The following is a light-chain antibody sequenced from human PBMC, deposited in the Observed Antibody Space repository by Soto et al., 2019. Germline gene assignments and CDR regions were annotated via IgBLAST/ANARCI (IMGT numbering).Light chain of an antibody. CDR3: QQYNNWPFT. J-gene: IGKJ3*01. Sequence: EIVMTQSPATLSVSPGERATHSCRASQSVSSNLAWYQQKPGQAPRLLIYGASTRATGIPARFSGSGSGTEFTLTITSLHSEDFAVYYCQQYNNWPFTFGPGTKVDIK. CDR2: GAS. CDR1: QSVSSN. V-gene: IGKV3-15*01.